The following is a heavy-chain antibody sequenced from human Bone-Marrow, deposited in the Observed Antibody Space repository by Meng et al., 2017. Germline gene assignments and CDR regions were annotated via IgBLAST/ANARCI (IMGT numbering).Heavy chain of an antibody. CDR3: AKELRFLEWLLPIYYYGMDV. V-gene: IGHV3-23*01. D-gene: IGHD3-3*01. CDR2: ISGSGGST. CDR1: GFTFSSYA. J-gene: IGHJ6*02. Sequence: GESLKISCAASGFTFSSYAVSWVRQAPGKGLEWVSAISGSGGSTYYADSVKGRFTISRDNSKNTLYLQMNSLRAEDTAVYYCAKELRFLEWLLPIYYYGMDVWGQGTTVTVSS.